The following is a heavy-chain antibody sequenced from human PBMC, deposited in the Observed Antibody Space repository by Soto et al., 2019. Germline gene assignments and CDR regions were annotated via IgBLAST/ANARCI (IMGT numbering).Heavy chain of an antibody. CDR3: ARDCSGGSCYPGMDV. J-gene: IGHJ6*02. V-gene: IGHV3-21*01. CDR1: GFTFNSYT. D-gene: IGHD2-15*01. CDR2: ISSSGYI. Sequence: EVQLVESGGGLVQPVGSLRLSCAGSGFTFNSYTINWVRQAPGKRLEWLSSISSSGYIFSTDSVRGRFTISRENAKNSVYLQINSLRAEDTAVYFCARDCSGGSCYPGMDVWGQGTTVTVSS.